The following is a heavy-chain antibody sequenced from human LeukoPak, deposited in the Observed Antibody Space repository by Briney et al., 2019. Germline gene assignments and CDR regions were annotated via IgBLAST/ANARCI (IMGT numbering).Heavy chain of an antibody. CDR1: GYTFTGYY. D-gene: IGHD5-12*01. Sequence: GASVKVSCKVSGYTFTGYYMHWVRQAPGQGLEWMGWINPNSGGTNYAQKFQGRVTMTRDTSISTAYMELSRLRSDDTAVYYCARSTAVDIVATISSWGQGTLVTVSS. CDR2: INPNSGGT. CDR3: ARSTAVDIVATISS. V-gene: IGHV1-2*02. J-gene: IGHJ5*02.